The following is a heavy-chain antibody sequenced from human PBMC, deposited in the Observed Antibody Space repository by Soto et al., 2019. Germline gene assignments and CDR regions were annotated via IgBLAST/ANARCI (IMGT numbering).Heavy chain of an antibody. D-gene: IGHD2-2*01. V-gene: IGHV4-39*01. J-gene: IGHJ3*02. Sequence: QLQLQESGPGLVKPSETLSLTCTVSGGSISSSTYYWGWIRQPPGKGLEWIGTIYYSRSTYFNPSLKSRVTLSVDPSKHQFSLKLSSVTAADTAVYYCARSLGFCISTSCYPDAFDIWGQGTMVTVSS. CDR1: GGSISSSTYY. CDR3: ARSLGFCISTSCYPDAFDI. CDR2: IYYSRST.